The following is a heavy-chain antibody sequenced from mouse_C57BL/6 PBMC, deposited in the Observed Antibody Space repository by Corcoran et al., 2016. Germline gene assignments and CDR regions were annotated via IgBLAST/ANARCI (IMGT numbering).Heavy chain of an antibody. CDR2: INTYSGVP. J-gene: IGHJ1*03. CDR3: ANYGNYVYFDV. Sequence: QIQLVQSGPELKKPGETVKISCKASRYTFTTYGMSWVKQAPGKGLKWMGWINTYSGVPTYADDFKGRFAFSLETSASTAYLQINNLKNEDTATYFCANYGNYVYFDVWGTGTTVTVSS. V-gene: IGHV9-3*01. CDR1: RYTFTTYG. D-gene: IGHD2-1*01.